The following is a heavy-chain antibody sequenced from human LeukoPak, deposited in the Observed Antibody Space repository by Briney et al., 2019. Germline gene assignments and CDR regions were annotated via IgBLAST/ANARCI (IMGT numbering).Heavy chain of an antibody. CDR3: ATAPGKLRYFDWLLPPHY. D-gene: IGHD3-9*01. V-gene: IGHV1-24*01. CDR1: GYTLTELS. J-gene: IGHJ4*02. CDR2: FDPEDGET. Sequence: ASVKVSCKVSGYTLTELSMHWVRQAPGKGLEWMGGFDPEDGETIYAQKFQGRVTMTEDTSTDTAYMELSSLRSEDTAVYYCATAPGKLRYFDWLLPPHYWGQGTLVTVSS.